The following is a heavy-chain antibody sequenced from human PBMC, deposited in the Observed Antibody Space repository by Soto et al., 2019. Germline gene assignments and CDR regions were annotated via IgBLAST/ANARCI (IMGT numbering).Heavy chain of an antibody. D-gene: IGHD6-13*01. J-gene: IGHJ3*02. CDR2: ISSSGSTI. CDR3: ARDHPYPGYTFDI. CDR1: GFTFSSYE. V-gene: IGHV3-48*03. Sequence: GGSLRLSCAASGFTFSSYEMNWVRQAPGKGLEWVSYISSSGSTIYYADSVKGRFTISRDNAKNSLYLQMNSLRAEDTAVYYCARDHPYPGYTFDIWGQGTMVTVSS.